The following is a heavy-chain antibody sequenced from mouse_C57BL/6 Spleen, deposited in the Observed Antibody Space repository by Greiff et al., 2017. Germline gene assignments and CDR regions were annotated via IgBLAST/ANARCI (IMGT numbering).Heavy chain of an antibody. Sequence: VQLQQSGPELVKPGASVKISCKASGYTFTDYYMNWVKQSPGKSLEWIGDINPNNGGTSYNQKFKGKATLTVDKSSSTAYMELRSLTSEDSAVYYCARAGYFDYWGQGTTLTVSS. CDR3: ARAGYFDY. CDR1: GYTFTDYY. J-gene: IGHJ2*01. CDR2: INPNNGGT. V-gene: IGHV1-26*01.